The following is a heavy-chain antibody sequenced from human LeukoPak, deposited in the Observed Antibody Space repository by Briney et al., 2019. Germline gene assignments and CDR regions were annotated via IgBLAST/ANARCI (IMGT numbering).Heavy chain of an antibody. J-gene: IGHJ3*02. CDR2: IIPIFGTA. CDR1: GGTFSSYA. D-gene: IGHD2-2*01. CDR3: ARSYQLPLDAFDT. Sequence: SVKVSCKASGGTFSSYAISWVRQAPGQGLEWMGGIIPIFGTANYAQKFQGRVTITTDESTSTAYMELSSLRSEDTAVYYCARSYQLPLDAFDTWGQGTMVTVSS. V-gene: IGHV1-69*05.